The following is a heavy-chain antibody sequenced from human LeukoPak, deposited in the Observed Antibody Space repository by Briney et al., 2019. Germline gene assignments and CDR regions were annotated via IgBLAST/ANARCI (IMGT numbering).Heavy chain of an antibody. V-gene: IGHV4-34*01. CDR1: GGSFSGYY. CDR3: ARVLRYCSGGNCYSGGLGYMDV. J-gene: IGHJ6*03. Sequence: SETLSLTCAVYGGSFSGYYWSWIRQPPGKGLEWIGEINHSGSTNYNPSLKSRVTISVDTSKNQFFLKLSSVTAADTAVYYCARVLRYCSGGNCYSGGLGYMDVWGKGTTVTISS. D-gene: IGHD2-15*01. CDR2: INHSGST.